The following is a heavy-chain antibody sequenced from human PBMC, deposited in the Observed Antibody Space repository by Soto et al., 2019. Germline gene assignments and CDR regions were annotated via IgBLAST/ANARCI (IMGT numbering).Heavy chain of an antibody. CDR1: GGSISSVGYF. Sequence: QVQLQESGPGLVKPSQTLSLTCTVSGGSISSVGYFWSWIRQHPGKGLEWIGYISSSGTTYYKPSLKSHSTIVVDTSKNQSSLSLSSVTAAATAVFYCARSGMILGPLVFEHWGPGRLVTVSS. CDR2: ISSSGTT. J-gene: IGHJ4*02. CDR3: ARSGMILGPLVFEH. V-gene: IGHV4-31*01. D-gene: IGHD3-10*01.